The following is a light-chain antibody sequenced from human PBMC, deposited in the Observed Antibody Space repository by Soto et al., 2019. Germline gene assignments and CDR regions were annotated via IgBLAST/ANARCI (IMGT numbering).Light chain of an antibody. CDR1: SSDIGGYNY. Sequence: QSALTQPASVSGSPGQSITISCTGTSSDIGGYNYVSWYQQHPGEAPTLLIYDVTDRPSGVSNRFSGSKSGNTAPLTISGLQAEDEADYYCCSYTGTATYVFGTGTKLTVL. CDR3: CSYTGTATYV. J-gene: IGLJ1*01. CDR2: DVT. V-gene: IGLV2-14*03.